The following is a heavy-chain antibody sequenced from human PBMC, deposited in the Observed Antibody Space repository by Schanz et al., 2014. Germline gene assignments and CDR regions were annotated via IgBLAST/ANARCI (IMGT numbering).Heavy chain of an antibody. CDR2: ISGSGETT. CDR1: GFTFSSYA. V-gene: IGHV3-23*01. J-gene: IGHJ6*02. CDR3: ARRITGTHHNPYYHGMDV. D-gene: IGHD1-20*01. Sequence: LQLLESGGGLVQPGGSLRLSCAASGFTFSSYAMSWVRQAPGKGLEWVSAISGSGETTYYADSVKGRFTISRDNSKNALYLQMNSLRAEDTAVYYCARRITGTHHNPYYHGMDVWGQGTTVTVSS.